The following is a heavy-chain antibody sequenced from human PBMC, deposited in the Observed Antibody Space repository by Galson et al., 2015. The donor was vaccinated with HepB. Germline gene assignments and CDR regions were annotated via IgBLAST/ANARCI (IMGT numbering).Heavy chain of an antibody. CDR2: INPNSGGT. CDR1: GYTFTGYY. D-gene: IGHD6-13*01. CDR3: ARDRGQYSSSWVAP. V-gene: IGHV1-2*06. J-gene: IGHJ5*02. Sequence: SVKVSCKASGYTFTGYYMHWVRQAPGQGLEWMGRINPNSGGTNYAQKFQGRVTMTRDTSISTAYMELSRLRSDDTAVYYCARDRGQYSSSWVAPWGQGTLVTVSS.